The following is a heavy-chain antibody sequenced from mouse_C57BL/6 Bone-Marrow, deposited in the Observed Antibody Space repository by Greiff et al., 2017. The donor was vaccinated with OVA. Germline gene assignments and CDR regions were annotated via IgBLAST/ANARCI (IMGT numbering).Heavy chain of an antibody. D-gene: IGHD2-1*01. CDR3: ARLYYGTLYYFDY. CDR1: GFTFSDYG. CDR2: ISSGSSTI. V-gene: IGHV5-17*01. J-gene: IGHJ2*01. Sequence: EVKVVESGGGLVKPGGSLKLSCAASGFTFSDYGMHWVRQAPEKGLEWVAYISSGSSTIYYADTVKGRFTISRDNAKNTLFLQMTSLRSEDTAMYYCARLYYGTLYYFDYWGQGTTLTVSS.